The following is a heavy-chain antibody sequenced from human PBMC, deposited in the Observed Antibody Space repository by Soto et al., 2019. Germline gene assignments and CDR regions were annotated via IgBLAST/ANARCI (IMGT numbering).Heavy chain of an antibody. CDR3: ASTRPRYSSGSIGAFDI. J-gene: IGHJ3*02. CDR1: GFTFSSYG. CDR2: IWYDGSNK. D-gene: IGHD6-19*01. Sequence: QVQLVESGGGVVQPGRSLRLSCAASGFTFSSYGMHWVRQAPGKGLEWVAVIWYDGSNKYYADSVKGRFTISRDNSKNTLYLQMNSLRAEDTAVYYCASTRPRYSSGSIGAFDIWGQVTMVTVSS. V-gene: IGHV3-33*01.